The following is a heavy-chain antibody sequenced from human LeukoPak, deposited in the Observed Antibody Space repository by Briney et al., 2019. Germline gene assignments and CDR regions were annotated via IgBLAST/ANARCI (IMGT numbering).Heavy chain of an antibody. CDR3: ARDRLGGNFDY. CDR1: GGTFSSYT. Sequence: ASVKLSCKVSGGTFSSYTISWVRRAPGQGLEWMGRIIPILGIANYAQTFQGRVTITADKSTSTAYMELSSLRSEDTAVYYCARDRLGGNFDYWGQGTLVTVSS. CDR2: IIPILGIA. J-gene: IGHJ4*02. D-gene: IGHD4-11*01. V-gene: IGHV1-69*04.